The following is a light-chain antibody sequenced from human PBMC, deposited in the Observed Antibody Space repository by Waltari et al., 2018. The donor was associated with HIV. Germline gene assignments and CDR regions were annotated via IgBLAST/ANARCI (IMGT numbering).Light chain of an antibody. CDR2: EVS. Sequence: QSALTQPASVSGSPGQSITISCTGTSSDVVGYNYLSWYQQHPGTAPKLMIYEVSNRPSGVSNRFSGSKSGNTASLTISGLQAEDEADYYCSSYTSSSTRVFGGGTKLTVL. CDR3: SSYTSSSTRV. J-gene: IGLJ3*02. CDR1: SSDVVGYNY. V-gene: IGLV2-14*01.